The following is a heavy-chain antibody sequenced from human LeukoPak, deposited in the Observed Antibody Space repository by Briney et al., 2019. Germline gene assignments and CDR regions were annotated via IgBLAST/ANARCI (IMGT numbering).Heavy chain of an antibody. CDR1: GGTFSSYA. CDR3: ARLGDGGNRID. CDR2: IIPILGIA. J-gene: IGHJ4*02. Sequence: GSSVQVSCKASGGTFSSYANSWVRQAPGQGLEWMGRIIPILGIANYAQKFQGRVTITADKSTSTAYMELSSLRSEHTAVYYCARLGDGGNRIDWGQGTLFTVSS. V-gene: IGHV1-69*04. D-gene: IGHD4-23*01.